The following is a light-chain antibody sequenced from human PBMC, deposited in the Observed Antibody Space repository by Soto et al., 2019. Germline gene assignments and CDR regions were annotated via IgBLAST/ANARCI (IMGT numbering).Light chain of an antibody. CDR2: YDS. CDR1: NIGSKS. Sequence: SYELTQPPSVSVAPGKTARITCGGNNIGSKSVHWYQQKPGQAPVLVIYYDSDRPSGIPERFSGSNSGNTATLTIRRVEAGDEADYYCQVWDSSSDPRGVFGTGTKVTVL. V-gene: IGLV3-21*04. CDR3: QVWDSSSDPRGV. J-gene: IGLJ1*01.